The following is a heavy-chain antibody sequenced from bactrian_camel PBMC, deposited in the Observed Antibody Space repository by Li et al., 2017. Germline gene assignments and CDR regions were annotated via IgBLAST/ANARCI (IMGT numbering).Heavy chain of an antibody. J-gene: IGHJ4*01. D-gene: IGHD3*01. CDR2: ISSAGST. Sequence: HVQLVESGGDLVQPGGSLRLSCTASGFTFDDSDMGWYRQAPGNECELVSSISSAGSTYYADSVKGRFTISQDNAKTTIYLQMTTLRPEDTAMYYCAAVKRGRICARMTVTDVEIWGQGTQVTVS. CDR1: GFTFDDSD. V-gene: IGHV3S60*01. CDR3: AAVKRGRICARMTVTDVEI.